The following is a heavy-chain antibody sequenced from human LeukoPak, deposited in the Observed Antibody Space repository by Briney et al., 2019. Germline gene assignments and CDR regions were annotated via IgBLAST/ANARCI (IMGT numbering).Heavy chain of an antibody. CDR2: ISKDGGNK. CDR1: GFTFDEHD. V-gene: IGHV3-43*02. Sequence: PGGSLRLSCAASGFTFDEHDMFWVRQVPGKGLEWVCLISKDGGNKQYADSVKGRFSVSRDNNRNSLSLQMNSLRSVDTALYFCAKRSGAPNNFDYWGQGALVTVSS. D-gene: IGHD1-1*01. J-gene: IGHJ4*02. CDR3: AKRSGAPNNFDY.